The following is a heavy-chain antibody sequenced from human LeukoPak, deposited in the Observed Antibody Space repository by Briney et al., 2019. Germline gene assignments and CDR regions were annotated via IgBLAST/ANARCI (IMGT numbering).Heavy chain of an antibody. CDR2: ITWNSDTI. D-gene: IGHD6-19*01. CDR3: AKDHLAVAGTAMRFEY. CDR1: GFTFDDYA. J-gene: IGHJ4*02. V-gene: IGHV3-9*01. Sequence: GRSLRLSCAASGFTFDDYAMHWVRQAPGKGLEWVSGITWNSDTIGYADSVKGRFTISRDNAKNSLYLQMNSLRAEDTALYYCAKDHLAVAGTAMRFEYWGQGTLVTVSS.